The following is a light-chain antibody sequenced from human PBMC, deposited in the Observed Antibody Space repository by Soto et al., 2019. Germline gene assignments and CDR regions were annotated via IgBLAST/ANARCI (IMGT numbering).Light chain of an antibody. CDR3: TSYTSRRSVV. J-gene: IGLJ2*01. V-gene: IGLV2-14*01. Sequence: QSVLTQPASVSGSPGQSITISCTGASSDVGGYTYVSWYQQHPGKAPKLMIFEVSNRPSGVSHRFSGSKPGNTASLTISGLQAEDEGDYYCTSYTSRRSVVFGGGTKVTVL. CDR1: SSDVGGYTY. CDR2: EVS.